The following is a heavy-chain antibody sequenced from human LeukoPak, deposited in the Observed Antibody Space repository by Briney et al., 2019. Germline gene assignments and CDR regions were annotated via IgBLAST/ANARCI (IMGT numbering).Heavy chain of an antibody. CDR1: AFNFSRYW. Sequence: GGSLRLSCVVSAFNFSRYWMSWVRQAPGKGLEWVANIKEDGSEKHYVDSVKGRFTISRDNAKNSSYLQMNSLRVEDTAVYYCARGYPSVVRGVIEYWGQGTLVTVFS. CDR2: IKEDGSEK. V-gene: IGHV3-7*01. D-gene: IGHD3-10*01. J-gene: IGHJ4*02. CDR3: ARGYPSVVRGVIEY.